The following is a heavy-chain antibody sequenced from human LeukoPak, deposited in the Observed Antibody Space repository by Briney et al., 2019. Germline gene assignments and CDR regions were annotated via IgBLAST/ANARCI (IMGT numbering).Heavy chain of an antibody. D-gene: IGHD1-1*01. CDR3: ARLGIIWTRTYWYFDL. V-gene: IGHV4-39*01. J-gene: IGHJ2*01. Sequence: SETLSLTCTVSGGSISSSSYYWGWIRQPPGKGLEWIGSIYYSGSTYYNTSLKSRVTISVDTSKNQFSLKVSSVTAADAAAYYCARLGIIWTRTYWYFDLLVRGTLVTVSS. CDR2: IYYSGST. CDR1: GGSISSSSYY.